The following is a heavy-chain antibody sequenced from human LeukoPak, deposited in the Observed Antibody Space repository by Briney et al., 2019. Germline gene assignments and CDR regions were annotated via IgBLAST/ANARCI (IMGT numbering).Heavy chain of an antibody. CDR1: GFTFRTYG. V-gene: IGHV3-30*02. J-gene: IGHJ4*02. CDR3: AMETGIAVAGLDY. D-gene: IGHD6-19*01. Sequence: GGSLRLSCAASGFTFRTYGMHWVCQAPGKGLEWVAYIRSDGKYKPYADSVKGRFTISRDNAKNSLYLQMNSLRAEDTAVYYCAMETGIAVAGLDYWGQGTLVTVSS. CDR2: IRSDGKYK.